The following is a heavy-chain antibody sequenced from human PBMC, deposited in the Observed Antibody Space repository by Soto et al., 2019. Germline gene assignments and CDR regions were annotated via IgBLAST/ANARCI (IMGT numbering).Heavy chain of an antibody. CDR1: GFTFSSYA. V-gene: IGHV3-23*01. CDR3: AKDQEYCSSTSCYSSVPDY. CDR2: ISGSGGST. J-gene: IGHJ4*02. D-gene: IGHD2-2*01. Sequence: GGSLRLSCAASGFTFSSYAMSWVRQAPGKGLEWVSAISGSGGSTYYADSVKGRFTISRDNSKNTLYLQMNSLRAEDTAVYYCAKDQEYCSSTSCYSSVPDYWGQGTLVTVS.